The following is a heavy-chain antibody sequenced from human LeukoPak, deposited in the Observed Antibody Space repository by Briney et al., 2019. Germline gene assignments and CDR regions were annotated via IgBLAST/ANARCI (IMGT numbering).Heavy chain of an antibody. V-gene: IGHV1-46*01. J-gene: IGHJ4*02. D-gene: IGHD4-17*01. Sequence: ASVKVSCKASGYTFTSYYMHWVLQAPGQGLEWMGIINPSGGNTSYAQKFQGRVTMTRDTSTSTVYMELSSLRSEDTAVYYCARVSYGDYYDYWGQGTLVTVSS. CDR1: GYTFTSYY. CDR3: ARVSYGDYYDY. CDR2: INPSGGNT.